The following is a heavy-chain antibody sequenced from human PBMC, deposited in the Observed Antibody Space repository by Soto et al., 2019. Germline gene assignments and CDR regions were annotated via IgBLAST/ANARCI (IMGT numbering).Heavy chain of an antibody. V-gene: IGHV4-59*01. J-gene: IGHJ4*02. CDR1: GGSISSYY. CDR2: IYYSGST. D-gene: IGHD3-3*01. CDR3: ARNLYDFWSGYPPSLGY. Sequence: SETLSLTCTVSGGSISSYYWSWIRQPPGKGLEWIGYIYYSGSTNYNPSLKSRVTISVDTSKNQFSLKLSSVTAADTAVYYCARNLYDFWSGYPPSLGYWGQGTLVTVS.